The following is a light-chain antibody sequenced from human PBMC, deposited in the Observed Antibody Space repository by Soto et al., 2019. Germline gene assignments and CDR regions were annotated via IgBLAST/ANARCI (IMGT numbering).Light chain of an antibody. J-gene: IGKJ2*01. V-gene: IGKV1-33*01. Sequence: DIRLTQSPSSLSTSVGDRVTTTCQASQDISNFLNWYQQKPGKAPRLLIYDASSLQTGVPSRFSGSGSGTDFTFTISSLQPEDVATYYCQQYDILPTFGQGTKLEIK. CDR2: DAS. CDR3: QQYDILPT. CDR1: QDISNF.